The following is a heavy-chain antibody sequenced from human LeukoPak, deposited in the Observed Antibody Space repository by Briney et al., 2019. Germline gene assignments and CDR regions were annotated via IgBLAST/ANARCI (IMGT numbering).Heavy chain of an antibody. CDR2: IWYDGSNK. CDR3: ARDQTSCSSTSCFADY. V-gene: IGHV3-33*01. CDR1: GFTFSSYG. Sequence: PGGSLRLSCAASGFTFSSYGMHWVRQAPGKGLEGVAVIWYDGSNKYYVDSVKGRFTISRDNSKNTLFLQMNSLRAEDTAVYYCARDQTSCSSTSCFADYWGQGTLVTVSS. J-gene: IGHJ4*02. D-gene: IGHD2-2*01.